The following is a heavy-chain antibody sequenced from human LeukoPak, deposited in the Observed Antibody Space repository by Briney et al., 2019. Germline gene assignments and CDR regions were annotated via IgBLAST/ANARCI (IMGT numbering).Heavy chain of an antibody. Sequence: PSETLSLTCTVSGGSINIYYWSWIRQPPGKGLEWIGYIYNSGSTNYNPSLKSRVTISVDTSKNQFPLKLSSVTAADTAVYYCARTLTGGYFDYWGQGTLVTVSA. J-gene: IGHJ4*02. CDR1: GGSINIYY. CDR2: IYNSGST. CDR3: ARTLTGGYFDY. D-gene: IGHD3-10*01. V-gene: IGHV4-59*12.